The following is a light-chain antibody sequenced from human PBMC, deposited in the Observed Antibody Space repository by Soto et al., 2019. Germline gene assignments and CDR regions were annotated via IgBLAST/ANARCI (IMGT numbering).Light chain of an antibody. CDR3: QQYSTYSWT. J-gene: IGKJ1*01. Sequence: DIQMTQSPAALSASAGDRVTITCRASQSISSWLAWYQQKPGKAPKLLIYKASSLESGVPSRFSGSGSGTEFTLTISSLQPDDIATYFCQQYSTYSWTFGQGTKVDIK. V-gene: IGKV1-5*03. CDR2: KAS. CDR1: QSISSW.